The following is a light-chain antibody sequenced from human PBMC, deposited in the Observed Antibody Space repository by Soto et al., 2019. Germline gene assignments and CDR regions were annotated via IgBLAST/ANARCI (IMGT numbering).Light chain of an antibody. CDR3: QQANIFQYT. CDR2: AAS. J-gene: IGKJ2*01. V-gene: IGKV1-12*01. Sequence: DIQMTQSPSSVSASVGDRVTITCRASQGIASWLAWYQQKPGQAPKLLIYAASSLQSGVPSRFSGRGSGTDFPLTISSLELKNFATYFCQQANIFQYTFGQGTKLEIK. CDR1: QGIASW.